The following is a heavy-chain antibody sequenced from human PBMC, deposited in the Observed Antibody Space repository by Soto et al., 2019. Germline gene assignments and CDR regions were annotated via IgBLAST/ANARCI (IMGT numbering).Heavy chain of an antibody. CDR3: AREAAGILNWFDP. V-gene: IGHV4-31*03. CDR2: IYHSGST. Sequence: QVQLQESGPGLVKPSQTLSLTCTVSGGSISSGGYYWSWIRQHPGKGLEWIGYIYHSGSTYYNPSLKSRGTISGDTSKNQFSLKLSSVTVADTAVYYCAREAAGILNWFDPWGQGTLVTVSS. D-gene: IGHD6-25*01. CDR1: GGSISSGGYY. J-gene: IGHJ5*02.